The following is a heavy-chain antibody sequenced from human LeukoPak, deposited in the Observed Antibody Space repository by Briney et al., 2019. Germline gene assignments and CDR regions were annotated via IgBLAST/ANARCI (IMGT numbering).Heavy chain of an antibody. CDR2: IYYIGNT. Sequence: SETLSLTCTVSGGSISSSSYYWGWIRQSPGKGLEWIGFIYYIGNTNYNPSLKSRVTISVDTSKNQFSLNLSSVTAADTAVYYCAREVGFGVASYSFDSWGQGTLVTVSS. D-gene: IGHD3-3*01. V-gene: IGHV4-61*01. CDR1: GGSISSSSYY. J-gene: IGHJ4*02. CDR3: AREVGFGVASYSFDS.